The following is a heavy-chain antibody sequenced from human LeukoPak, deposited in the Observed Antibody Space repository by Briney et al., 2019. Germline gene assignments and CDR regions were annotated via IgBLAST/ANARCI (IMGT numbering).Heavy chain of an antibody. D-gene: IGHD2-15*01. Sequence: QSGGSLRLSCAASGFSFSSYEVTWVRQAPGKGLEWLSYISSGGSAMYYADSVKGRFTISRDNAKNSLHLQMNSLRAEDTAVYYCARGTPGHWGQGTLVTVSS. V-gene: IGHV3-48*03. CDR1: GFSFSSYE. CDR2: ISSGGSAM. J-gene: IGHJ1*01. CDR3: ARGTPGH.